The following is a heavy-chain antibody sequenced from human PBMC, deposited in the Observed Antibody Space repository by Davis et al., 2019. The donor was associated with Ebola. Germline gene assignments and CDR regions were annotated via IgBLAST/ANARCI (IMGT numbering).Heavy chain of an antibody. CDR2: INPSGGST. CDR3: ARGWIPPRGLGVLWFREGYNWFDP. J-gene: IGHJ5*02. V-gene: IGHV1-46*01. Sequence: AASVKVSCKASGYTFTSYYMHWVRQAPGQGPEWMGIINPSGGSTSYAQKFQGRVTMTRNTSISTAYMELSSLRSEDTAVYYCARGWIPPRGLGVLWFREGYNWFDPWGQGTLVTVSS. CDR1: GYTFTSYY. D-gene: IGHD3-10*01.